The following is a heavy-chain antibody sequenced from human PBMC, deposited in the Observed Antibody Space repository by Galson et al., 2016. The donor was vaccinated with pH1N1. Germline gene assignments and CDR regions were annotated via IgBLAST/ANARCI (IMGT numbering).Heavy chain of an antibody. Sequence: PALVKPTQTLTLTCTFSGFSLSTSGVGVGWIRQPPGKALEWLAVIYWDDDKRYSPSLKSRPTITKDTSKNQVLLIMTNMDPVDTATYYCAHSPYGDYVLYFDPWGQGILVTVSS. V-gene: IGHV2-5*02. D-gene: IGHD4-17*01. CDR1: GFSLSTSGVG. CDR2: IYWDDDK. J-gene: IGHJ5*02. CDR3: AHSPYGDYVLYFDP.